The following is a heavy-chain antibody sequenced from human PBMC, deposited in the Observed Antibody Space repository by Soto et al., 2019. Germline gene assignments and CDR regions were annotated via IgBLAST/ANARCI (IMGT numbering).Heavy chain of an antibody. Sequence: SETLSLTCTVSGGSISSGDYYWSWIRQPPGKGLEWIGYIYYSGSTYYNPSLKSRVTISVDTSENQFSLKLSSVTAADTAVYYWARDRQDIGVVPAAAMGGYYGMDVWGQGTTVTVSS. CDR2: IYYSGST. D-gene: IGHD2-2*01. CDR1: GGSISSGDYY. V-gene: IGHV4-30-4*01. CDR3: ARDRQDIGVVPAAAMGGYYGMDV. J-gene: IGHJ6*02.